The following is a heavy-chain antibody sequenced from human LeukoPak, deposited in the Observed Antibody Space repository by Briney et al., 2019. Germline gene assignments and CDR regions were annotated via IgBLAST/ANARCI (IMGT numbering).Heavy chain of an antibody. V-gene: IGHV3-9*03. CDR1: GFTFDDYA. Sequence: GGSLRLSCAASGFTFDDYAMHWVRQAPGKGLEWVSSISWNSGSIGYADSVKGRFTISRDNAKNSLYLQMNSLRAEDMALYYCAKGATWIQLDDAFDIWGQGTMVTVSS. CDR3: AKGATWIQLDDAFDI. J-gene: IGHJ3*02. CDR2: ISWNSGSI. D-gene: IGHD5-18*01.